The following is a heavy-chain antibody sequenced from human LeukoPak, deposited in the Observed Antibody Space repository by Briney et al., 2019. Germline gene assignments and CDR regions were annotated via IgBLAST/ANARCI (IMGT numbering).Heavy chain of an antibody. V-gene: IGHV3-23*01. J-gene: IGHJ4*02. CDR1: GFTFSSYA. CDR2: ISGSGGST. D-gene: IGHD2-15*01. Sequence: GGSLRLSCAASGFTFSSYAMSWVRQAPGKGLEWVSAISGSGGSTYYADSVKGRFTISRDNSKNTLYLQMNSLRAEDTAVYYCAKDRGGFVVVVADTYYFDYWGQGTLVTVSS. CDR3: AKDRGGFVVVVADTYYFDY.